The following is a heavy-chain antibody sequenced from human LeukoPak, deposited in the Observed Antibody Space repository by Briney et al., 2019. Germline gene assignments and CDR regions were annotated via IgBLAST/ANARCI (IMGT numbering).Heavy chain of an antibody. CDR1: GGSISSSSYY. J-gene: IGHJ4*02. Sequence: SETLSLTCTVSGGSISSSSYYWGWIRQPPGKGLEWIGSIYYSGSTYYNPSLKSRVTISVDTSKNQFSLKLSSVTAADTAVYYCARESYSSNWYGVDYWGQGTLVTVSS. V-gene: IGHV4-39*02. CDR3: ARESYSSNWYGVDY. D-gene: IGHD6-13*01. CDR2: IYYSGST.